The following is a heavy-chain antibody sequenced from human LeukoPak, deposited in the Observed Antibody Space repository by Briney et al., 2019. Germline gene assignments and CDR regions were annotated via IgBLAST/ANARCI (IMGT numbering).Heavy chain of an antibody. J-gene: IGHJ4*02. CDR3: ARHVKRSGYYTDELDY. V-gene: IGHV1-69*13. CDR1: GGTFSSHA. Sequence: GASVKVSCKASGGTFSSHAISWVRQAPGQGLEWMGGIIPIFGTANYAQKFQGRVTITADESTSTAYMELSSLRSEDTAVYYCARHVKRSGYYTDELDYWGQGTLVTVSS. CDR2: IIPIFGTA. D-gene: IGHD3-22*01.